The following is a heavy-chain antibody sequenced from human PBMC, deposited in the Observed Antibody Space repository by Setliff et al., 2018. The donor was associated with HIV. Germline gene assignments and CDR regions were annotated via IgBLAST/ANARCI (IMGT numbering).Heavy chain of an antibody. CDR3: TTAGHGTLDFDY. CDR1: GFTFSSYA. Sequence: GGSLRLSCAASGFTFSSYAMSWVRQAPGKGLEWVSIIYSGGSTYYADSVKGRFTISRDNSKNTLYLQMNSLKAEDTALYHCTTAGHGTLDFDYWGQGTRVTVPQ. J-gene: IGHJ4*02. CDR2: IIYSGGST. D-gene: IGHD1-1*01. V-gene: IGHV3-23*03.